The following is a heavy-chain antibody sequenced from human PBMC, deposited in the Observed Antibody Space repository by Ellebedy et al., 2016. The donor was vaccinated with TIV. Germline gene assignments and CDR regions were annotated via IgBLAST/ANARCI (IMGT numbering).Heavy chain of an antibody. J-gene: IGHJ5*02. D-gene: IGHD3-16*02. CDR3: ANSDGVIRFDP. CDR2: INTDGSIT. CDR1: GFTFSNYW. Sequence: GGSLRLSCAASGFTFSNYWMHWVRQAPGKGLVWVSHINTDGSITDYADSVRGRFTISRDNARNTLYLQMNSLRAEDTALYYCANSDGVIRFDPWGQGTLVTVSS. V-gene: IGHV3-74*01.